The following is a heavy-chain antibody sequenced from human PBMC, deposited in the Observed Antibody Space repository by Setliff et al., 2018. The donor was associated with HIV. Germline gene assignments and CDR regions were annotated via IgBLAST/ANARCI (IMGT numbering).Heavy chain of an antibody. J-gene: IGHJ4*02. Sequence: SETLSLTCAVYGGSFSDHYWTWIRQPPGKGLEWIGEINQSGISNFNPSLKSRVTMPIDTPKNQFSLKLSSVTAADTAVYYCARGPYDCGGDCYGTPFDSWGQGTLVTVSS. CDR1: GGSFSDHY. CDR3: ARGPYDCGGDCYGTPFDS. D-gene: IGHD2-21*01. CDR2: INQSGIS. V-gene: IGHV4-34*01.